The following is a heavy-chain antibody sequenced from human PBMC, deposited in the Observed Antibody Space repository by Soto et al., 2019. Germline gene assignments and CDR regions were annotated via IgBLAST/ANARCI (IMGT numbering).Heavy chain of an antibody. Sequence: QVQLVESGGGLVQPGGSLRLSCTASGFTFSDYYMTWIRQAPGKGLESVSYISSSGTRMYYADSVKGRFTISRDNAKNSLYLQLNSLRAEDTAVYYCAREYYDVLTDYYRYYYIDVRGKGITVTVSS. CDR1: GFTFSDYY. CDR2: ISSSGTRM. CDR3: AREYYDVLTDYYRYYYIDV. D-gene: IGHD3-9*01. J-gene: IGHJ6*03. V-gene: IGHV3-11*01.